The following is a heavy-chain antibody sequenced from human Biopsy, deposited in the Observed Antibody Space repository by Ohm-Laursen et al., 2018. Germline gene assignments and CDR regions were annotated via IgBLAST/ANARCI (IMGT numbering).Heavy chain of an antibody. J-gene: IGHJ4*02. V-gene: IGHV3-21*05. D-gene: IGHD2-15*01. CDR1: GFDFSDYS. CDR2: ISSGSSPI. CDR3: ARAYPPPGRRLVVVAGDFDC. Sequence: SLRLSCSASGFDFSDYSMNWVRQAPGKGLEWVSFISSGSSPIYYADSVKGRFTISRDNAKNSLYLQMNSLRAEDTAVYYCARAYPPPGRRLVVVAGDFDCWGQGTRVTVSS.